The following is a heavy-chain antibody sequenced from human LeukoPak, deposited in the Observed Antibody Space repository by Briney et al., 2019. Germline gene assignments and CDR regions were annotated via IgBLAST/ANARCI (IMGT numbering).Heavy chain of an antibody. CDR2: ISSYNGNT. CDR1: GYTFTSYG. D-gene: IGHD2-15*01. V-gene: IGHV1-18*01. CDR3: AIGGWSSFDY. Sequence: ASVKVSCKASGYTFTSYGISWVRQAPGQGVEWMGWISSYNGNTNYPQKLQGRVTLTTDTSTTTAYMELRSLRSDDTAVYYCAIGGWSSFDYWGQGTLVTVSS. J-gene: IGHJ4*02.